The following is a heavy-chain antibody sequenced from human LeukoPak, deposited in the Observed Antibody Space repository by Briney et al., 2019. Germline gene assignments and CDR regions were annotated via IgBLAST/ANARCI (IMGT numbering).Heavy chain of an antibody. CDR1: GGSISSYY. CDR2: IYYSGST. D-gene: IGHD6-13*01. J-gene: IGHJ4*02. V-gene: IGHV4-59*08. Sequence: SETLSLTCTVSGGSISSYYWSWIRQPPGKGLEWIGYIYYSGSTNYNPSLKSRVTISVDTSKNQLSLKLSSVTAADTAVYYCARLSSGSSSWYDIDYWGQGTLVTVSS. CDR3: ARLSSGSSSWYDIDY.